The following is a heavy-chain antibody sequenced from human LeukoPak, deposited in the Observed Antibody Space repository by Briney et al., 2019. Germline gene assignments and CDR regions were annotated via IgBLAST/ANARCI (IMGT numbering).Heavy chain of an antibody. Sequence: PSQTLSLTCTVSDGSISSDGYYWNWIRQHPGEGLEWIGYISYSRNTYYNPSLKSRVTVSVDTSKSQFSLKLSSVTAADTAVYYCARHSRGGSGWDQVNYYFDYWGQGTLVTVSS. D-gene: IGHD6-19*01. CDR3: ARHSRGGSGWDQVNYYFDY. J-gene: IGHJ4*02. V-gene: IGHV4-31*03. CDR1: DGSISSDGYY. CDR2: ISYSRNT.